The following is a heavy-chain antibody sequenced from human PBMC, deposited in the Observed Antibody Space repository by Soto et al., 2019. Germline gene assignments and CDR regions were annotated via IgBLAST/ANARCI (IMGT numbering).Heavy chain of an antibody. CDR1: GFTVSYNY. V-gene: IGHV3-53*01. CDR3: ARGMYGAGSYYIGDAFDM. D-gene: IGHD3-10*01. J-gene: IGHJ3*02. Sequence: PVGSLRLSCAVSGFTVSYNYMNWVRQAPGKGLEWVSVIYRGGDTFYADSVKGRFTISRDDSKNTLYLQMNSLRAEDTAVYYCARGMYGAGSYYIGDAFDMWGQGTMVTV. CDR2: IYRGGDT.